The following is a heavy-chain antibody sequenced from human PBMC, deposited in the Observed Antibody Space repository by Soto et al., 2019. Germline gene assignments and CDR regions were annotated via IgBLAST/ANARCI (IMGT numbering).Heavy chain of an antibody. V-gene: IGHV3-21*01. J-gene: IGHJ6*02. Sequence: GGSLRLSCAASGFTFNKYGMNWVRQAPGKGLEWVSSISSSSTYMYYADSVKGRFTVSRDNAKNSLYLQMNSLRAEDTAIYYCARDDCNSTTCLYNMDVWGQGTTVTVSS. D-gene: IGHD2-2*01. CDR3: ARDDCNSTTCLYNMDV. CDR2: ISSSSTYM. CDR1: GFTFNKYG.